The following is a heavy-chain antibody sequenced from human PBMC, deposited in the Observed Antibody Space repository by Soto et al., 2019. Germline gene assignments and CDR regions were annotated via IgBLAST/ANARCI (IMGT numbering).Heavy chain of an antibody. CDR1: GVTVSSNY. V-gene: IGHV3-66*04. CDR2: IYSGGST. D-gene: IGHD5-18*01. J-gene: IGHJ4*02. CDR3: ARHGYNYGGGYFYY. Sequence: EVQLVESGGGLVQPGGSLRLSCAASGVTVSSNYMSWVRQAPGKGLEWVSVIYSGGSTYYADSVKGRFTIFRDNSKNTLYLQMNSLRAEDTAVYYCARHGYNYGGGYFYYWGQGTLVTVSS.